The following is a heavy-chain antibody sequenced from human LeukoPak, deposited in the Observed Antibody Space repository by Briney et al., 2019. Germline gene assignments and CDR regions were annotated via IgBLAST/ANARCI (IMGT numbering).Heavy chain of an antibody. V-gene: IGHV3-23*01. CDR3: AKGSSGYFVDY. CDR1: GFIFNNYG. D-gene: IGHD3-22*01. Sequence: GGSLRLSCAASGFIFNNYGLIWVRQAPGKGLEWVSAISNDGGGTNYADFVKGRFTISRDNSKNTLFLQMNSLRAEDTALYYCAKGSSGYFVDYWGQGTLVTVSS. CDR2: ISNDGGGT. J-gene: IGHJ4*02.